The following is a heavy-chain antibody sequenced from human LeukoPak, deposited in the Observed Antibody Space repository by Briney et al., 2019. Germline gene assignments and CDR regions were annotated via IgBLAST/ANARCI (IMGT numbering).Heavy chain of an antibody. Sequence: GGSLRLSCVASGFTLKNAWMSWVRRAPGKGLEWVGRLRSKTDGGTTDYAAPVKGRFTISRDDSKNTLYLQMNSLKTEDTAVYYCTTGTEQQWLSLDYWGQGTLVTVSS. CDR3: TTGTEQQWLSLDY. CDR2: LRSKTDGGTT. J-gene: IGHJ4*02. CDR1: GFTLKNAW. D-gene: IGHD6-19*01. V-gene: IGHV3-15*01.